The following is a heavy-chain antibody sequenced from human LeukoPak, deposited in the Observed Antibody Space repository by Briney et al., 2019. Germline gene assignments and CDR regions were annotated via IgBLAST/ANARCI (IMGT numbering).Heavy chain of an antibody. CDR3: SRGGANDL. D-gene: IGHD4/OR15-4a*01. J-gene: IGHJ5*02. CDR1: GGSITSDY. CDR2: IFTSGSA. Sequence: SETLSLTCTVVGGSITSDYWSWIQQPAGKGLEWMGRIFTSGSAAYNPSLKSRVTMSLDTSKNQFFLKLSSVTAADTAAYFCSRGGANDLWGQGTLVTVSS. V-gene: IGHV4-4*07.